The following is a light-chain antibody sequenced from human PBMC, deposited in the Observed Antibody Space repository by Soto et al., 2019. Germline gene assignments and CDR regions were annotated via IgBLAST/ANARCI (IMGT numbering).Light chain of an antibody. J-gene: IGKJ1*01. V-gene: IGKV3-15*01. CDR3: LQHNNYPPT. CDR1: QSVSSK. Sequence: EIVMTQSPATLSVSPGERSTLSCMASQSVSSKLAWYQQKPGQAPRLLIYGASTRATGIPARFSGSGSGTDFTLTISSLQPEDFATYFCLQHNNYPPTFGQGTKVDNK. CDR2: GAS.